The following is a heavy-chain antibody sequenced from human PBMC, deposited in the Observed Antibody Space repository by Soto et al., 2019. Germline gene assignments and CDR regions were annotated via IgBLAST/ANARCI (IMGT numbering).Heavy chain of an antibody. CDR3: ATDPVNGDRDASDI. D-gene: IGHD3-16*02. Sequence: GASVKVSCKASGYTFTGYFMHWVRQAPGQGLEWMGWINPNSGGTNYAQKFQGWVTMTRDTSISTAYMELSRLTSDDTAVYYCATDPVNGDRDASDIWGQGTMVTVSS. CDR1: GYTFTGYF. V-gene: IGHV1-2*04. J-gene: IGHJ3*02. CDR2: INPNSGGT.